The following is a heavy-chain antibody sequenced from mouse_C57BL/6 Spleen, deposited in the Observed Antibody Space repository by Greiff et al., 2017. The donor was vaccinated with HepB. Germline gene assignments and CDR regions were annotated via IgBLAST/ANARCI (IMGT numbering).Heavy chain of an antibody. V-gene: IGHV7-1*01. CDR3: AREGGYYAMDY. J-gene: IGHJ4*01. CDR1: GFTFSDFY. Sequence: EVNVVESGGGLVQSGRSLRLSCATSGFTFSDFYMEWVRQAPGKGLEWIAASRNKANDYTTEYSASVKGRFIVSRDTSQSILYLQMNALRAEDTAIYYCAREGGYYAMDYWGQGTSVTVSS. CDR2: SRNKANDYTT.